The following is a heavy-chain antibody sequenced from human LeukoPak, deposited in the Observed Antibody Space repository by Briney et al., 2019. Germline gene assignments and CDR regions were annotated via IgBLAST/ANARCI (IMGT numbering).Heavy chain of an antibody. J-gene: IGHJ5*02. CDR2: ISAYNGNT. D-gene: IGHD6-19*01. V-gene: IGHV1-18*04. CDR3: ARDIAVAGTIWFDP. Sequence: ASVKVSCKASGYTFTSYGISWVRQAPGQGLEWMGWISAYNGNTNYAQKLQGRVTMTTDTSTSTAFMELRSLRSDDTAVYYCARDIAVAGTIWFDPWGQGTLVTGSS. CDR1: GYTFTSYG.